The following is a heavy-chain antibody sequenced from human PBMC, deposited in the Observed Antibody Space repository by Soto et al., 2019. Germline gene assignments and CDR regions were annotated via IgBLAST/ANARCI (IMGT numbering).Heavy chain of an antibody. Sequence: QLQLQESGSGLVKPSQTLSLTCAVSGGSISSGGYSWSWIRQPPGKGLEWIGYIYHSGSTYYNPSLTSRVTISVDRSKNQFSLKLSSVPAADTAVYYCARPTVAHALDIWGQGTMVTVSS. V-gene: IGHV4-30-2*01. CDR1: GGSISSGGYS. J-gene: IGHJ3*02. CDR3: ARPTVAHALDI. D-gene: IGHD4-17*01. CDR2: IYHSGST.